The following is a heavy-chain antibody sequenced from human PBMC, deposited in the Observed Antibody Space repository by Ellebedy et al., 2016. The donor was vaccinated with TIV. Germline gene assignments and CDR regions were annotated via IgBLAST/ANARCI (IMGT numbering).Heavy chain of an antibody. Sequence: MPSETLSLTCTVTGGPIRNSHHYWGWIRQSPGKGPEWIGSMFHSGTAYYNPSLRSRVNISVDTSKNQVSLKLSSVTAADTAVYYCVTVYPVYWHVDFWGRGTLVSVSS. CDR2: MFHSGTA. D-gene: IGHD5/OR15-5a*01. V-gene: IGHV4-39*01. J-gene: IGHJ2*01. CDR3: VTVYPVYWHVDF. CDR1: GGPIRNSHHY.